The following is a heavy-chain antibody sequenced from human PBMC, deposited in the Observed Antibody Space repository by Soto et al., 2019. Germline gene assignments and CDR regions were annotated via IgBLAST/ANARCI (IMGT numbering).Heavy chain of an antibody. J-gene: IGHJ6*02. D-gene: IGHD6-6*01. CDR1: GGSFSVYY. Sequence: SETLSLTCAVYGGSFSVYYWSWIRQPPGKGLEWIGEINHSGSTNYNPSLKSRVTISVDTSKNQFSLKLSSVTAADTAVYYCARASSGYYYCGMDVWGQGTTVTVSS. CDR2: INHSGST. CDR3: ARASSGYYYCGMDV. V-gene: IGHV4-34*01.